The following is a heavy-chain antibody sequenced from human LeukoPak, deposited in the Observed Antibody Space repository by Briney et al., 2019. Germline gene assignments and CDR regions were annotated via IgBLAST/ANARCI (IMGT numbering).Heavy chain of an antibody. J-gene: IGHJ3*02. CDR1: GDSVSSNSTA. Sequence: QTLSLTCAISGDSVSSNSTACNWIRQSPSRGLEWLGRTYYRSEWYSDYAVSVKSRITINPDTSKNQFSLQLNSVTPEDTAVYYCARGGQGDGYSADEAFDIWGQGTMVTVSS. CDR2: TYYRSEWYS. V-gene: IGHV6-1*01. D-gene: IGHD5-24*01. CDR3: ARGGQGDGYSADEAFDI.